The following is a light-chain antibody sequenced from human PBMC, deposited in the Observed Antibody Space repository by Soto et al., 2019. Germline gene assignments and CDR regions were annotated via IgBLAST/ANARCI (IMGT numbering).Light chain of an antibody. V-gene: IGKV3-11*01. CDR2: DAS. CDR3: QQYKSWPSTT. Sequence: EIMLSHSPAAVSLSQRERATLPCRASQSVSSYLAWYQQKPGQAPRLLIFDASNRATGIPARFSGSGSGTEFTLTISSLKSEDYAVYYCQQYKSWPSTTFGQGARMEI. J-gene: IGKJ5*01. CDR1: QSVSSY.